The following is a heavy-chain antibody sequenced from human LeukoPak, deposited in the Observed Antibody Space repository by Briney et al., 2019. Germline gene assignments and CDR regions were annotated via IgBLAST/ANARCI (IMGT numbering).Heavy chain of an antibody. V-gene: IGHV1-24*01. CDR3: AAGYTYDYSLY. CDR1: GDTVTGFS. J-gene: IGHJ4*02. D-gene: IGHD5-18*01. CDR2: FDPEDGAR. Sequence: ASVKVSCKVSGDTVTGFSIHWVRQAPGHGLEWMGGFDPEDGARIFAQKFQGRVTMTEDTSTDTAYMDLSSLRSEDTAVYYCAAGYTYDYSLYWGQGTLVTVSS.